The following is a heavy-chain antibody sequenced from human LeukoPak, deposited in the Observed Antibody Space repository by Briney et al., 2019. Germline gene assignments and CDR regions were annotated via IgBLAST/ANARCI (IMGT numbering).Heavy chain of an antibody. CDR2: ISGSGGST. CDR1: GFTFNNFA. CDR3: AKSFGPAIAAAGTGAD. Sequence: GGSLRLSCAASGFTFNNFAMSWVRQAPGKGLEWVSAISGSGGSTYYADSVKGRFTISRDNSKNTLYLQMNSLRVEDTAVYYCAKSFGPAIAAAGTGADWGQGTLVTVSS. V-gene: IGHV3-23*01. J-gene: IGHJ4*02. D-gene: IGHD6-13*01.